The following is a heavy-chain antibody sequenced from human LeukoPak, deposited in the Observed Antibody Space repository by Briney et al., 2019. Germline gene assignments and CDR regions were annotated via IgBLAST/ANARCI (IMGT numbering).Heavy chain of an antibody. CDR3: ARAPWGDAFDI. Sequence: PSETLSLTCTASGGSISSYYWSWIRQPPGKGLEWIGYIYYSGSTNYNPSLKSRVTISVDTSKNQFSLKLSSVTAADTAVYYCARAPWGDAFDIWGQGTMVTVSS. CDR2: IYYSGST. D-gene: IGHD7-27*01. J-gene: IGHJ3*02. V-gene: IGHV4-59*01. CDR1: GGSISSYY.